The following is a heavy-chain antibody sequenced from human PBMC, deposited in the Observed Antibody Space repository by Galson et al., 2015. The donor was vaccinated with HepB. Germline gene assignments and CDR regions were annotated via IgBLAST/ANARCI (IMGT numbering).Heavy chain of an antibody. J-gene: IGHJ3*02. CDR1: GFTFSSYG. V-gene: IGHV3-30*18. CDR3: AKDLRAREWSSLDAFDI. D-gene: IGHD3-3*01. CDR2: ISYDGGNK. Sequence: SLRLSCAASGFTFSSYGMHWVRQAPGKGLEWVAVISYDGGNKYYADSVKGRFTISRDNSKNTLYLQMNSLRAEDTAVYYCAKDLRAREWSSLDAFDIWGQGTMVTVSS.